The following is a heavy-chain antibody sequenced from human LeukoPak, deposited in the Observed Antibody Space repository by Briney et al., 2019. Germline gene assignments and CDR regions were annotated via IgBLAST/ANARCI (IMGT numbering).Heavy chain of an antibody. J-gene: IGHJ3*02. CDR2: IYFRGNT. CDR3: ARGEMPTVGTWVFDI. V-gene: IGHV4-4*09. Sequence: SETLSLTCTVSGGSIGSSYWTWLRQPPGKGLEWIGYIYFRGNTDYSPSLESRVTISVDPSKNQFSLKLNSVTAADTAVYYCARGEMPTVGTWVFDIWGQGTMVTVS. CDR1: GGSIGSSY. D-gene: IGHD5-24*01.